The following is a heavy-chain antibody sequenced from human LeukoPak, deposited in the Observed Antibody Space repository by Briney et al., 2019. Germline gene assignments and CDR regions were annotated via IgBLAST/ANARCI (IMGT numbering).Heavy chain of an antibody. CDR3: AKDGVVVAATFEYFQH. V-gene: IGHV3-23*01. CDR1: GFTFSSHT. Sequence: GGSLRLSCAASGFTFSSHTVSWVRQAPGKGLEWVSAISGSGGTTYYADFVKGRFTISRDNSKNTLYLQMNSLRVEDTAVYYCAKDGVVVAATFEYFQHWGQGTLVTVSS. CDR2: ISGSGGTT. J-gene: IGHJ1*01. D-gene: IGHD2-15*01.